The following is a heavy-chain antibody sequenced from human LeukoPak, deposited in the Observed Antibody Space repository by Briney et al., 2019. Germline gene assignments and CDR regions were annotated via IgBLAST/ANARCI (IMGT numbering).Heavy chain of an antibody. Sequence: SSETLSLTCTVSGDSISSGDYFWSWIRQPPGKGLEWIGYISHNENAYFNPSLSSRVTMSVDKSKNQVSLKITSVTAADTAVYYCARDGYNSAPFDYWGQGTLVTVSS. CDR1: GDSISSGDYF. D-gene: IGHD5-24*01. J-gene: IGHJ4*02. CDR3: ARDGYNSAPFDY. V-gene: IGHV4-30-2*01. CDR2: ISHNENA.